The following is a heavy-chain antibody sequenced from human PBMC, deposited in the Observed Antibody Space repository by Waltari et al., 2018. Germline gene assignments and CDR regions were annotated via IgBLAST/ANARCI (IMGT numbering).Heavy chain of an antibody. Sequence: GSEKYYVDSVKGRFTISRDNAKNSLYLQMNSLRAEDTAVYYCARAQGYSSSGGFDPWGQGTLVTVSS. CDR2: GSEK. J-gene: IGHJ5*02. D-gene: IGHD6-6*01. CDR3: ARAQGYSSSGGFDP. V-gene: IGHV3-7*01.